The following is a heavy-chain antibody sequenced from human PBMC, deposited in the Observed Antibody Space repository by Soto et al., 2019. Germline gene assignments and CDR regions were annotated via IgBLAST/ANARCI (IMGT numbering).Heavy chain of an antibody. CDR2: INAGNGNT. V-gene: IGHV1-3*05. D-gene: IGHD6-19*01. CDR3: ARAVAVPADFDY. J-gene: IGHJ4*02. Sequence: QVQLVQSGAEEQKPGASVKVSCKASGYTFAGYAMHWVRQAPGQRLEWMEWINAGNGNTKYSQKFQGRVTITRDTSASTAYMELSSLRSEDTAVYYCARAVAVPADFDYWGQGTLVTVSS. CDR1: GYTFAGYA.